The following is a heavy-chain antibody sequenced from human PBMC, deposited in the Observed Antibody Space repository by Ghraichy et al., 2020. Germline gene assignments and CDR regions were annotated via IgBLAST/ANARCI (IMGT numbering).Heavy chain of an antibody. Sequence: GGSLRLSCAASGFTFSSYAMGWVRQAPGKGLECVSVIIDSGDGSRFSTAYADSVKGRFTISRDNSRNTLFLQMNSLIAEDTAIYYCTKGTARACIGVKCYPFDSWGQGTLVTVSS. V-gene: IGHV3-23*01. CDR3: TKGTARACIGVKCYPFDS. J-gene: IGHJ4*02. CDR1: GFTFSSYA. D-gene: IGHD2-15*01. CDR2: IIDSGDGSRFST.